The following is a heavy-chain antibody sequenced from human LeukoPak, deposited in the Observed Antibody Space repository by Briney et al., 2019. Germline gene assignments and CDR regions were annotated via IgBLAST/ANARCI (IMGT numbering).Heavy chain of an antibody. CDR1: GFTFDDYA. D-gene: IGHD2-2*01. J-gene: IGHJ4*02. CDR2: ISSSSSYI. CDR3: ARDPEWASVVVPAAIDY. V-gene: IGHV3-21*01. Sequence: GGSLRLSCAASGFTFDDYAMHWVRQAPGKGLEWVSSISSSSSYIYYADSVKGRFTISRDNAKNSLYLQMNSLRAEDTAVYYCARDPEWASVVVPAAIDYWGQGTLVTVSS.